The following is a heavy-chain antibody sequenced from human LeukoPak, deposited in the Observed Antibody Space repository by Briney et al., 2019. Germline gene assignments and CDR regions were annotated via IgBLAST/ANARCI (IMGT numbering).Heavy chain of an antibody. V-gene: IGHV4-38-2*02. CDR3: AREQGYLINYYYYMDV. CDR1: GYSISSGYY. D-gene: IGHD3-22*01. J-gene: IGHJ6*03. CDR2: IYHSGST. Sequence: PSETLSLTCTVSGYSISSGYYWGWLRQPPGKGLEWIGSIYHSGSTYYNPSLKSRVTISVDTSKNQFSLKLSSVTAADTAVYYCAREQGYLINYYYYMDVWGKGTTVTVSS.